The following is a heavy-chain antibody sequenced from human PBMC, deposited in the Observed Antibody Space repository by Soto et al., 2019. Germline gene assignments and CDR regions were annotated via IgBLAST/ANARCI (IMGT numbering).Heavy chain of an antibody. D-gene: IGHD3-22*01. CDR1: GGSLSSPNW. CDR3: ARERPRGFDSRGYYDDAFDI. V-gene: IGHV4-4*02. CDR2: YYHSGGT. J-gene: IGHJ3*02. Sequence: TSETLSHTCAVSGGSLSSPNWGGWGRQPPGRGVGWVGQYYHSGGTNYNPSLKSRVTISVDKSKNQFSLKLSSVPAADTAVYYCARERPRGFDSRGYYDDAFDIWGQGTMVTVSS.